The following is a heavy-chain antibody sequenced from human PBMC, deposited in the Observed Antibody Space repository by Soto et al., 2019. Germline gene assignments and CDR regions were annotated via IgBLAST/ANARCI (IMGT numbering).Heavy chain of an antibody. Sequence: GASVKVSCKASGYAFTGYYMHWVRQAPGQGLEWMGGIIPIFGTANYAQKFQGRVTITADESTSTAYMELSSLRSEDTAVYYCARDSGYGSENYYYYGMDVWGQGTTVTVSS. CDR2: IIPIFGTA. CDR3: ARDSGYGSENYYYYGMDV. D-gene: IGHD3-10*01. J-gene: IGHJ6*02. CDR1: GYAFTGYY. V-gene: IGHV1-69*13.